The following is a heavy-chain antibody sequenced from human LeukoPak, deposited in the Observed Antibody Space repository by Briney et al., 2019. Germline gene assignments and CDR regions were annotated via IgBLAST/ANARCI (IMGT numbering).Heavy chain of an antibody. V-gene: IGHV4-59*08. CDR2: IYYSGST. J-gene: IGHJ4*02. CDR3: ARPRRAAVVTSDFDY. D-gene: IGHD4-23*01. CDR1: GGSLSGYY. Sequence: PSETLSLTCAVYGGSLSGYYWSWIRQPPGKGLEWIGYIYYSGSTNYNPSLKSRVTISVDTSKNQFSLNLSSVTAADTAVHYCARPRRAAVVTSDFDYWGQGTLVTVSS.